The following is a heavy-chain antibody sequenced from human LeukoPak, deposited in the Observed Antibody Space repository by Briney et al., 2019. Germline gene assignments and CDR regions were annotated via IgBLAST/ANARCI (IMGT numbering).Heavy chain of an antibody. V-gene: IGHV4-34*01. D-gene: IGHD4-23*01. CDR3: ARHVDGGKKAFDL. Sequence: PSETLSLTCVAYDGSFSGYYWSWIRQPPGMGLEWIGEINPSGGTDYSPSLKSRVTISKDPSKNHLSLKLTSVTATDTAVYFCARHVDGGKKAFDLWGQGTMVTVSS. CDR1: DGSFSGYY. CDR2: INPSGGT. J-gene: IGHJ3*01.